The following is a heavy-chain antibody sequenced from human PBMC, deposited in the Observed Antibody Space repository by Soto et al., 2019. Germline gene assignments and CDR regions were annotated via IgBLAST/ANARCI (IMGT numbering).Heavy chain of an antibody. D-gene: IGHD2-2*01. V-gene: IGHV4-4*07. J-gene: IGHJ5*02. CDR1: GGSISSYY. Sequence: SETLSLTCTVSGGSISSYYWSWIRQPAGKGLEWIGRIYTSGSTNYNPSLKSRVTMSVDTSKNQFSLKLSSVTAADTAVYYCARVRGVVVVPAAEEDWFDPWGQGTLVTVS. CDR2: IYTSGST. CDR3: ARVRGVVVVPAAEEDWFDP.